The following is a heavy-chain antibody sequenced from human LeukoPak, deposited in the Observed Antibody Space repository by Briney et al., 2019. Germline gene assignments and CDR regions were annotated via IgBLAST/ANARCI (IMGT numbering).Heavy chain of an antibody. D-gene: IGHD4-23*01. CDR2: ISWNSGSI. CDR1: GFTFDDYA. Sequence: GGSLRLSCAASGFTFDDYAMHWVRQAPGKGLEWVSGISWNSGSIGYADSVKGRFTISRDNAKNSPYLQMNSLRAEGTALYYCARKVKDAFDIWGQGTMVTVSS. CDR3: ARKVKDAFDI. J-gene: IGHJ3*02. V-gene: IGHV3-9*01.